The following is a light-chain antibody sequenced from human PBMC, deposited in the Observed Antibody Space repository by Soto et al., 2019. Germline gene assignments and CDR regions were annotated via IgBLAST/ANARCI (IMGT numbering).Light chain of an antibody. CDR1: QSISSR. V-gene: IGKV1-5*01. CDR3: QQYTGYSRT. J-gene: IGKJ1*01. CDR2: DAP. Sequence: DIQMTQSPSTLSASVGDRVTITCRASQSISSRLAWYQLKPGKAPKLLISDAPNLERGVPSTFSGSGSGTEFTLTISTLQPDDFATYYCQQYTGYSRTFGQGTKVDIK.